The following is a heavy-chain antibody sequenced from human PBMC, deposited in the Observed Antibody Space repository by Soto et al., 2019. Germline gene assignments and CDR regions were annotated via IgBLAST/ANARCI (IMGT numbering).Heavy chain of an antibody. V-gene: IGHV4-61*01. D-gene: IGHD3-9*01. Sequence: QVQLQESGPGLLKPSETLSLTCTVSGGSVSSGSYYWSWFRQPPGKGLEWIWYIYYSGSTNYNPSIKSRVTISVDTSKNQFSLKLSSVTAADTAVYYCARDHNDILTGWAYDGMDVWGQGTTVTVSS. J-gene: IGHJ6*02. CDR1: GGSVSSGSYY. CDR3: ARDHNDILTGWAYDGMDV. CDR2: IYYSGST.